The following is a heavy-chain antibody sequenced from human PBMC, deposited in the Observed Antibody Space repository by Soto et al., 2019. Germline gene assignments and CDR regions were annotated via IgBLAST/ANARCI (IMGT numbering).Heavy chain of an antibody. J-gene: IGHJ4*02. CDR2: IYHSGST. D-gene: IGHD6-6*01. V-gene: IGHV4-30-2*01. CDR1: DGSISSGGYS. Sequence: PSDTLSFTCAVSDGSISSGGYSWSWIRQPPGKGLEWIGYIYHSGSTYYNPSLKSRVTISVDRSKNQFSLKLSCVTAADTAVYYCARGVGEQLVPPYYFDYWGQGTLATVSS. CDR3: ARGVGEQLVPPYYFDY.